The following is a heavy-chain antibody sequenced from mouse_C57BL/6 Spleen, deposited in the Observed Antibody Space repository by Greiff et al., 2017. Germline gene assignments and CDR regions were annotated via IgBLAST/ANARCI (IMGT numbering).Heavy chain of an antibody. Sequence: VQLQESGAELVRPGASVTLSCKASGYTFTDYEMHWVKQTPVHGLEWIGAIDPETGGTAYNQKFKGKAILTADKSSSTAYMELRSLTSEDSAVYYCTRLYYDGSSYAMDYWGQGTSVTVSS. D-gene: IGHD1-1*01. CDR1: GYTFTDYE. CDR3: TRLYYDGSSYAMDY. V-gene: IGHV1-15*01. J-gene: IGHJ4*01. CDR2: IDPETGGT.